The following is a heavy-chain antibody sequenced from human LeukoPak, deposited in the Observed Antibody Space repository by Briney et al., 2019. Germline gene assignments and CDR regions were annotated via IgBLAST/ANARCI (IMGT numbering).Heavy chain of an antibody. J-gene: IGHJ4*02. Sequence: GGSLRLSCAASGFSFSSYAMHWVRQAPGRGLEWVSAIWYDGSNRFYADSVKGRFTISRDNSKNTLYLQMNSLRAEDTAVYYCAKGYYYADDYWGQGTLVTVSS. CDR1: GFSFSSYA. V-gene: IGHV3-30*02. CDR3: AKGYYYADDY. D-gene: IGHD3-10*01. CDR2: IWYDGSNR.